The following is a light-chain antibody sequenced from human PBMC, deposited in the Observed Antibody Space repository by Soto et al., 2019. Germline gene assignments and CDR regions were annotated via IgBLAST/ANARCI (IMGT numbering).Light chain of an antibody. J-gene: IGLJ1*01. CDR1: SSNIGAGYD. CDR2: GNS. CDR3: QSYDSSLTLYV. V-gene: IGLV1-40*01. Sequence: QSVLTQPPSVSGAPGQRVTISCNGSSSNIGAGYDVHWYQQFPGTAPKLLIYGNSNRPSGVPDRFSGSKSGTSVSLAITGLQAEDEADYYCQSYDSSLTLYVFGTRTKVTVL.